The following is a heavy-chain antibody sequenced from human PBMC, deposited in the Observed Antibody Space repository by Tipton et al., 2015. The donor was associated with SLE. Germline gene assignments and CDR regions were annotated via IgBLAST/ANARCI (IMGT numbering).Heavy chain of an antibody. CDR1: GYRFSSYW. D-gene: IGHD1-26*01. CDR3: ARGFGSWADAFDF. CDR2: IDPSDSYT. V-gene: IGHV5-10-1*01. Sequence: VQLVQSGAEVKKPGESLRISCKGSGYRFSSYWISWVRQMPGKGLAWMGRIDPSDSYTNYSPSFQGHVTISADKYISTAYLHWSSLKASDTAMYYCARGFGSWADAFDFWGQGTMVTVSS. J-gene: IGHJ3*01.